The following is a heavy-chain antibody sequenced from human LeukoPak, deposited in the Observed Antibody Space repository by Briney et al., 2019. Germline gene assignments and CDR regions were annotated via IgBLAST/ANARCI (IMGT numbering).Heavy chain of an antibody. CDR3: ATDGSYYDSSGYHDY. J-gene: IGHJ4*02. Sequence: GGSLRLSCAASGFTFSSYGRHWVRQAPGKGLEWVAVISHDGSNKYYADSVKGRFTISRDNSKNTLYLQMNSLRAEDTAVYYCATDGSYYDSSGYHDYWGQGTLVTVSS. V-gene: IGHV3-30*03. CDR1: GFTFSSYG. D-gene: IGHD3-22*01. CDR2: ISHDGSNK.